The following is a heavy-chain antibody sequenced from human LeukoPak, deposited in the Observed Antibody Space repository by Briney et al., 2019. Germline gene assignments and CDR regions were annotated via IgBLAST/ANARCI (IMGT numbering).Heavy chain of an antibody. CDR3: AKDRGGVPPFDY. Sequence: GGSLRLSCAASGFTFSSYGMNWVRQAPGKGLEWVAVIWYDGIKKYYADSVKGRFTISRDNSKNTVYLQMNSLRAEDTAVYYCAKDRGGVPPFDYWGQGTLVTVSS. D-gene: IGHD3-10*01. CDR1: GFTFSSYG. V-gene: IGHV3-33*06. J-gene: IGHJ4*02. CDR2: IWYDGIKK.